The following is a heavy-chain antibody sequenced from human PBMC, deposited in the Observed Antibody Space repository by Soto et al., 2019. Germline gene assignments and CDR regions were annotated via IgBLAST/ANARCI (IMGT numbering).Heavy chain of an antibody. CDR2: MNPGSGDT. V-gene: IGHV1-8*01. D-gene: IGHD3-16*01. J-gene: IGHJ5*02. Sequence: ASVKVSCKASGYSFTNNDVSWVRQATGQGLEWMGWMNPGSGDTGYAQKFQGRVTMTRDISIATAYMELSSLRSDDTAIYYCARMATFGSLNWFDPWGQGTLVTASA. CDR3: ARMATFGSLNWFDP. CDR1: GYSFTNND.